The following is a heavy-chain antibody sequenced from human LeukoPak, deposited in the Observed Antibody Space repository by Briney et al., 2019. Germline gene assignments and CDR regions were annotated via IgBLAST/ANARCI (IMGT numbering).Heavy chain of an antibody. CDR1: GGSISSYY. CDR2: IYTTGST. Sequence: SETLSLTCTVSGGSISSYYWTWIRQPAGKGLEWIGRIYTTGSTGYNSSLKSRVIMSVDKSKNQFSLKLSSVTAADTAVYYCARSRGGYSSGWYRGYFDYWGQGTLVTVSS. CDR3: ARSRGGYSSGWYRGYFDY. V-gene: IGHV4-4*07. D-gene: IGHD6-19*01. J-gene: IGHJ4*02.